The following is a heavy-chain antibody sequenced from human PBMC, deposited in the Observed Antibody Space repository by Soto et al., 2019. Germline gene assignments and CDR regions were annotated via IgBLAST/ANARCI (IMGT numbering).Heavy chain of an antibody. J-gene: IGHJ5*02. CDR3: ARHLTTVTTCRDWLDP. CDR2: IYYSGST. Sequence: SETLSLTCTVSGGSISSSSYYLGWIRQPPGKGLEWIGSIYYSGSTYYNRSLKSRVTISVDTSKNQFSLTLSSVTAADTALYSCARHLTTVTTCRDWLDPWGQGTRMTVSS. CDR1: GGSISSSSYY. D-gene: IGHD4-4*01. V-gene: IGHV4-39*01.